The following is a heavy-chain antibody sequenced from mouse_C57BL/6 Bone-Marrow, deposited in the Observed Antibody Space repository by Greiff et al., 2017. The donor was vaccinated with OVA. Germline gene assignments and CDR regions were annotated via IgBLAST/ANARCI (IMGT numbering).Heavy chain of an antibody. Sequence: EVHLVESGGGLVQPGGSLKLSCAASGFTFSDYYMYWVRQTPEKRLEWVAYISNGGGSTYYPDTVKGRFTISRDNAKNTLYLQMSRLKSEDTAMYYCARHYYGSSLYAMDYWGQGTSVTVSS. CDR1: GFTFSDYY. V-gene: IGHV5-12*01. D-gene: IGHD1-1*01. J-gene: IGHJ4*01. CDR3: ARHYYGSSLYAMDY. CDR2: ISNGGGST.